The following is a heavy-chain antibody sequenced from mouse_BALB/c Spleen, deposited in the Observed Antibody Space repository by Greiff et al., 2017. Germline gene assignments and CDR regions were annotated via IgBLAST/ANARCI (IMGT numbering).Heavy chain of an antibody. CDR3: ARGGMIYYGNYKEVYFDY. Sequence: QVQLQQSGAELAKPGASVKMSCKASGYTFTSYWMHWVKQRPGQGLEWIGYINPSTGYTEYNQKFKDKATLTADKSSSTAYMQLSSLTSEDSAVYYCARGGMIYYGNYKEVYFDYWGQGTTLTVSS. V-gene: IGHV1-7*01. CDR2: INPSTGYT. D-gene: IGHD2-1*01. J-gene: IGHJ2*01. CDR1: GYTFTSYW.